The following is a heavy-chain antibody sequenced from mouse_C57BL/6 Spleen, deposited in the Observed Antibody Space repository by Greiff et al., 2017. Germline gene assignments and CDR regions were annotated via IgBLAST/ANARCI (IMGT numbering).Heavy chain of an antibody. CDR3: ARSHYDYDGAWYFDV. D-gene: IGHD2-4*01. V-gene: IGHV1-72*01. J-gene: IGHJ1*03. CDR1: GYTFTSYW. Sequence: VQLQQSGAELVKPGASVKLSCKASGYTFTSYWMHWVKQRPGRGLEWIGRIDPNSGGTKYNEKFKSKATLTVDKPSSTAYLQLSSLTSEDSAVYCCARSHYDYDGAWYFDVWGTGTTVTVSS. CDR2: IDPNSGGT.